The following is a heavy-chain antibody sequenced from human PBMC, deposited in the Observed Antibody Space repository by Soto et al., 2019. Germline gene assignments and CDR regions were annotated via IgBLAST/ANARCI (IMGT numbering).Heavy chain of an antibody. CDR2: IHSSGTT. D-gene: IGHD1-7*01. CDR3: ARDRILGTSYSDY. Sequence: PSETLSRTCTVCSGCINSCYWSWVRQPAGKGLEWIGRIHSSGTTNYNPSLKSRVTMSVDTSRNQFSLRLTSVTAADTAVYYCARDRILGTSYSDYWGQGVLVTVSS. J-gene: IGHJ4*02. CDR1: SGCINSCY. V-gene: IGHV4-4*07.